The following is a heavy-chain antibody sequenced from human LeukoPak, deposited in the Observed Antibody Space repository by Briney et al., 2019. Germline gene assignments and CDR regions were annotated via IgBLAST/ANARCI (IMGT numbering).Heavy chain of an antibody. CDR2: ISGSGGST. CDR1: RFTFSSYG. D-gene: IGHD6-13*01. J-gene: IGHJ4*02. CDR3: AKGAGDSSSWYAIFDY. Sequence: GGSLRLSCAASRFTFSSYGMSWVRQAPGKGLEWVSSISGSGGSTFYADSVKGRFTISRDNSKNTLYLQMNSLRAEDTAVYYCAKGAGDSSSWYAIFDYWGQGTLVTVSS. V-gene: IGHV3-23*01.